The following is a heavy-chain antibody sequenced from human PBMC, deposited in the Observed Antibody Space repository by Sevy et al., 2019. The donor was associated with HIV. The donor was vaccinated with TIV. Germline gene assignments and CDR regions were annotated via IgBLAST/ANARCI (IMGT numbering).Heavy chain of an antibody. D-gene: IGHD6-13*01. CDR3: AKVSSWSGIDY. J-gene: IGHJ4*02. CDR1: GFTFSSYG. V-gene: IGHV3-30*18. CDR2: ISYDGSNK. Sequence: GGSLRLSCAASGFTFSSYGMHWDRQAPGKGLEWVAVISYDGSNKYYAHSVKGRFTISRDNSKNTLYLQMNSLRAEDTAVYYCAKVSSWSGIDYWGQGTLVTVSS.